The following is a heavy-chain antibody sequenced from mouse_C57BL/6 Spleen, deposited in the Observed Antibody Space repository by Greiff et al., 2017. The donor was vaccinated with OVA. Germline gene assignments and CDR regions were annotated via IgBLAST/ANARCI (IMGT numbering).Heavy chain of an antibody. D-gene: IGHD2-5*01. Sequence: EVMLVESGGGLVKPGGSLKLSCAASGFTFSDYGMHWVRQAPEKGLEWVAYLSSGSSTIYYADTVKGRFTISRDNAKNTLFLQMTSLRSEDTAMYYIAKDSNYVRFAYWGQGTLGTVSA. CDR2: LSSGSSTI. CDR1: GFTFSDYG. J-gene: IGHJ3*01. CDR3: AKDSNYVRFAY. V-gene: IGHV5-17*01.